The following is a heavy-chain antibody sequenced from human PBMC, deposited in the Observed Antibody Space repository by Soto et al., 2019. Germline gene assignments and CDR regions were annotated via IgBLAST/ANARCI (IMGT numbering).Heavy chain of an antibody. J-gene: IGHJ6*02. V-gene: IGHV3-43*01. CDR2: ISWDGGST. D-gene: IGHD5-12*01. Sequence: GGSLRLSCAASGFTFDDYTMHWVRQAPGKGLEWVSLISWDGGSTYYADSVKGRFTISRDNSKNSLYLQMNSLRTEDTALYYCAKDRGGGGYDYGYYYGMDVWGQWTTVTVSS. CDR1: GFTFDDYT. CDR3: AKDRGGGGYDYGYYYGMDV.